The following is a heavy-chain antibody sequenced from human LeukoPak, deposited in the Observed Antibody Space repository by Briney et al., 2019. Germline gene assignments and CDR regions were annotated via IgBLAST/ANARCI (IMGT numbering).Heavy chain of an antibody. Sequence: GGSLRLSCAASGFSFSTYVMSWVRQAPGKGLEWVSAVRANGDNTYYADSVKGRFTIARDNSKDTLSLQINNLRAEDTAIYYCTCLDLWGQGNLVTGSS. D-gene: IGHD3-3*01. CDR3: TCLDL. CDR2: VRANGDNT. V-gene: IGHV3-23*01. J-gene: IGHJ4*02. CDR1: GFSFSTYV.